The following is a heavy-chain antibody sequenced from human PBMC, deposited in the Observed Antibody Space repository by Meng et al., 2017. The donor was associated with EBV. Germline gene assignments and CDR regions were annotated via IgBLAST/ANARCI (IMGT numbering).Heavy chain of an antibody. CDR3: ARGRYYGDYFWFDP. D-gene: IGHD4-17*01. CDR2: IYYSGST. J-gene: IGHJ5*02. CDR1: GGSVSSGSYY. V-gene: IGHV4-61*01. Sequence: QVQLQESGPGLVRPSDTLSLTCTVSGGSVSSGSYYWSWIRQPPGKGLEWIGYIYYSGSTNYTPSLKSRVTISVDTSKNQFSLKLSSVTAADTAVYYCARGRYYGDYFWFDPWGQGTLVTVSS.